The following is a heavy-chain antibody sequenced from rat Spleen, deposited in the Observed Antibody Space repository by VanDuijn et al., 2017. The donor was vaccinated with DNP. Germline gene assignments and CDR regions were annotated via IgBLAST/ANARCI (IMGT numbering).Heavy chain of an antibody. V-gene: IGHV5S11*01. CDR1: GFTFSNYY. D-gene: IGHD1-11*01. J-gene: IGHJ2*01. CDR2: ISGVGGNT. Sequence: EVQLVESGGGLVQPGRSMKLSCAASGFTFSNYYMAWVRQAPTKGLEWVAAISGVGGNTYYRDSVKGRFTISRDNAKSTLYLQMDSLRSEETATYYCAKAGGYSPWYFDYWGQGVMVTVSS. CDR3: AKAGGYSPWYFDY.